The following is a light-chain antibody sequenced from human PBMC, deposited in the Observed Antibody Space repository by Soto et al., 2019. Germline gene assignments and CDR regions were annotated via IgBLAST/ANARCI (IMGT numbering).Light chain of an antibody. CDR3: QQYFEWPPMT. J-gene: IGKJ1*01. CDR1: QSVSNN. CDR2: GAS. Sequence: EIVLTQSPGTLSLSPGEIATLSCRAIQSVSNNYLAWYQQTPGQAPRLLISGASTRAAGISDRFRGSGSGTEFTLTISSLRSEDSGIYYCQQYFEWPPMTFGQGTKVDIK. V-gene: IGKV3-15*01.